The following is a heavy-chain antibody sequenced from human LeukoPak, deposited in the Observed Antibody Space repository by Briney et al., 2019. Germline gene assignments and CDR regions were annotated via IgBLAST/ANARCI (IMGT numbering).Heavy chain of an antibody. D-gene: IGHD6-13*01. CDR3: AKAAAAGRYYYYYYMDV. Sequence: PTGRSLRLSCAASRFTFSNSGMHWVRQAPGKELEWVAVISYDGSKKYYADSVKGRFTISRDNSKNTLYLQMNSLRAEDTAVYYCAKAAAAGRYYYYYYMDVWGKGTTVTISS. V-gene: IGHV3-30*18. J-gene: IGHJ6*03. CDR1: RFTFSNSG. CDR2: ISYDGSKK.